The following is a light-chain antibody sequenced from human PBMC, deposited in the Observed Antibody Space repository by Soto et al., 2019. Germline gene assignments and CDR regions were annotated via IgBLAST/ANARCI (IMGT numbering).Light chain of an antibody. Sequence: EVLMTQSPATLSGSPWEKATLSCRASQSVSSNLAWYQQKPGQAPRLLIYGASSRATGIPERFSGSGYGTDLTITISRMENEDFEVYYCQQYGSSPQTFGHGTKVDIK. CDR2: GAS. CDR1: QSVSSN. J-gene: IGKJ1*01. V-gene: IGKV3-20*01. CDR3: QQYGSSPQT.